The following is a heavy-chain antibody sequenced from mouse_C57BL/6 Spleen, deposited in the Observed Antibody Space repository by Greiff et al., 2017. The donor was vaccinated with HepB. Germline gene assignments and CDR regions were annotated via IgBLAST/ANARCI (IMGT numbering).Heavy chain of an antibody. D-gene: IGHD1-1*01. J-gene: IGHJ1*03. Sequence: VKLVESGPGLVQPSQSLSITCTVSGFSLTSYGVHWVRQSPGKGLEWLGVIWRGGSTDYNAAFMSRLSITKDNSKSQVFFKMNSLQADDTAIYYCAPGSSPYWYFDVWGTGTTVTVSS. CDR3: APGSSPYWYFDV. CDR1: GFSLTSYG. V-gene: IGHV2-5*01. CDR2: IWRGGST.